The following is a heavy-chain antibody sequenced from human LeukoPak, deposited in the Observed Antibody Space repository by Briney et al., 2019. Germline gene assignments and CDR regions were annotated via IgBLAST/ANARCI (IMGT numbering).Heavy chain of an antibody. Sequence: PGGSLRLSCAASGFTFSSYWMSWVRQAPGKGLEWVANIKQDGSEKYYVDSAKGRFTISRDNAKNSLYLQMNSLRAEDTAVYYCAREPELELPWFDPWGQGTLVTVSS. D-gene: IGHD1-7*01. J-gene: IGHJ5*02. CDR3: AREPELELPWFDP. V-gene: IGHV3-7*01. CDR1: GFTFSSYW. CDR2: IKQDGSEK.